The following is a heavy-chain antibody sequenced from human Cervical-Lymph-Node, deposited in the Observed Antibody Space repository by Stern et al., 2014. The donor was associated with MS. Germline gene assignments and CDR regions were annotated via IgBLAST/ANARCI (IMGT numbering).Heavy chain of an antibody. CDR2: IYSSGST. V-gene: IGHV4-61*02. Sequence: QVQLQESGPGLVKPSQTLSLTCTVSGGSISSGSDYWSWIRQPAGQGLEWIGQIYSSGSTSYHPPLKSRVPFPFTTSKNPFPLELRFVTAADTAVYYCARCFDYGDDDFYWYFDLWGRGTLVTVSS. J-gene: IGHJ2*01. CDR1: GGSISSGSDY. D-gene: IGHD4-17*01. CDR3: ARCFDYGDDDFYWYFDL.